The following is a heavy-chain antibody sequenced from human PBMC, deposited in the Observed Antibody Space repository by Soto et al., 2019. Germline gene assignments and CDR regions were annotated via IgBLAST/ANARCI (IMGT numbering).Heavy chain of an antibody. D-gene: IGHD5-18*01. CDR2: IYYSGST. CDR1: GGSISSYY. Sequence: PSETLSLTCTVSGGSISSYYWSWIRQPPGKGLEWIGCIYYSGSTNYNPSLKSRVTTSVDTSKNQFSLKLSSVTAADTAVYYCARVGREYSYGRHYYYYGMDVWGPGTTVTVSS. CDR3: ARVGREYSYGRHYYYYGMDV. J-gene: IGHJ6*02. V-gene: IGHV4-59*01.